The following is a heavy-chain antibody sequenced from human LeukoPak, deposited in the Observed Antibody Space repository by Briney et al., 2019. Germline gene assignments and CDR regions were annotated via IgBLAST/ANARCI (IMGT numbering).Heavy chain of an antibody. CDR3: AREMAAAWVGMDV. Sequence: ASVKVSCKASGYTFTGYYMHWVRQAPGQGLEWMGWINPNSGGTNYAQKFQGWVTMTRDTSISTAYMELSRLRSDDTAVYYCAREMAAAWVGMDVWGQGTTVTVSS. CDR2: INPNSGGT. D-gene: IGHD6-13*01. J-gene: IGHJ6*02. CDR1: GYTFTGYY. V-gene: IGHV1-2*04.